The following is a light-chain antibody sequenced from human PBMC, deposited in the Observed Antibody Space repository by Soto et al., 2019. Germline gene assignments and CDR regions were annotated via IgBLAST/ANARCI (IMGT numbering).Light chain of an antibody. CDR2: DAS. Sequence: EIVLTQSPATLSLSPDERATLSCRASQSGNTYLAWYQQIPGQAPRLLIYDASNRATGIPARFSVSGSGTDFTLTIDSLEPEDFAVYYCQQRSDWSLTFGGGNTVEIK. CDR1: QSGNTY. V-gene: IGKV3-11*01. CDR3: QQRSDWSLT. J-gene: IGKJ4*01.